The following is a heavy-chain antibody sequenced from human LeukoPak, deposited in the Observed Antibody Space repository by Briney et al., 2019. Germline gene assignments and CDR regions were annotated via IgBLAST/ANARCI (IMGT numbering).Heavy chain of an antibody. Sequence: PGGSLRLSCAASGFTVSSNYMSWVRQAPGKGLEWVSVIYSGGSTYYADSVKGRFTISRDNSKNTLYLPMNSLRAEDTAVYYCARVKSSYYYYMDVWGKGTTVTVSS. V-gene: IGHV3-53*01. J-gene: IGHJ6*03. CDR1: GFTVSSNY. CDR2: IYSGGST. CDR3: ARVKSSYYYYMDV.